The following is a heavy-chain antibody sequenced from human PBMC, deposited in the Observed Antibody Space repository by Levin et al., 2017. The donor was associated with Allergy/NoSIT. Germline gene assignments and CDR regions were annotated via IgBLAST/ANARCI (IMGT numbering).Heavy chain of an antibody. CDR2: FYYGGGT. J-gene: IGHJ4*02. Sequence: SETLSLTCSVSGGFINSSFFYWGWIRQPPGKGLEWIGNFYYGGGTYFTPSLKSRAAISVDTSKNQFSLELNSVTAADTAVYYCARRVYGDHRRFDSWGQGTLVTVSS. V-gene: IGHV4-39*01. CDR3: ARRVYGDHRRFDS. CDR1: GGFINSSFFY. D-gene: IGHD4-17*01.